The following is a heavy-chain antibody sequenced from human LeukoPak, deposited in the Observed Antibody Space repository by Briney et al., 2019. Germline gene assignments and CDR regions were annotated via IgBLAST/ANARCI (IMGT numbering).Heavy chain of an antibody. J-gene: IGHJ4*02. V-gene: IGHV1-2*02. CDR2: INPNSGGT. Sequence: ASVKVSCKASRYTFTGYYMHWVRQAPGQGLEWMGWINPNSGGTNYAQKFQGRVTMTRDTSISTAYMELSRLRSDDTAVYYCASRRITIFGVVIEDDYWGQGTLVTVSS. CDR3: ASRRITIFGVVIEDDY. CDR1: RYTFTGYY. D-gene: IGHD3-3*01.